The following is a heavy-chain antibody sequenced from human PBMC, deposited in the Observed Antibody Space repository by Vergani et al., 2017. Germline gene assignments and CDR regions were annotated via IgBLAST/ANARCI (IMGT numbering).Heavy chain of an antibody. CDR3: AVVGYCSGGSCRDFYGMDV. CDR1: GYSFTSYW. Sequence: EVQLVQSGAEVKKPGESLKISCNGSGYSFTSYWIGWVRQMPGKGLEWMGIIYPGDSATKYSPSFQVQVTISADKSISTAYLQWSSLKASDTAMYYCAVVGYCSGGSCRDFYGMDVWGQGTTVTVSS. V-gene: IGHV5-51*01. D-gene: IGHD2-15*01. CDR2: IYPGDSAT. J-gene: IGHJ6*02.